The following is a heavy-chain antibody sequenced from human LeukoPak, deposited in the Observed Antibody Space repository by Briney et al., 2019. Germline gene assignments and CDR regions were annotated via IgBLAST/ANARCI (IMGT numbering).Heavy chain of an antibody. D-gene: IGHD2-2*01. CDR3: ARHVPPTTGYCSSSSCYMAGAEYYYMDV. CDR2: IYPRRST. J-gene: IGHJ6*03. V-gene: IGHV4-4*09. CDR1: GGSISGHF. Sequence: PSETLSHACTVSGGSISGHFWSWMRNPPGRGLGWLGYIYPRRSTNYNPPHNSRVTISADTSKNQFSLWLNSVTAADTAIYYCARHVPPTTGYCSSSSCYMAGAEYYYMDVWGKGTTVTVSS.